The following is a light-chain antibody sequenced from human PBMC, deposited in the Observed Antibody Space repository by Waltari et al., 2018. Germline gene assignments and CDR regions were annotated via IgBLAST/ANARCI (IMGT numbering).Light chain of an antibody. V-gene: IGLV4-69*01. J-gene: IGLJ3*02. CDR1: SGHSTTI. Sequence: QLVLTQSPSASASLGASVKLTCTLSSGHSTTIIAWHQQQPGKGPRYLMKVNSDGSHSKGDQIPDRFSGSSSGAERYLTISSLQSEDEADYYCQTGGHGTWVFGGGTKLTVL. CDR3: QTGGHGTWV. CDR2: VNSDGSH.